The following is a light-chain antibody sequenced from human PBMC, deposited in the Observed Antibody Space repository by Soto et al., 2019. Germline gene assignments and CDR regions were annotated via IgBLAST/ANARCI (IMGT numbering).Light chain of an antibody. Sequence: EIVLTQSPRTLSLSPGEGATLSCRASQSVSSSYLAWYQQKPGQAPRLLIYGASSRATGIPDRFSGSGSGTDFTLTISRLEPEDFAVYYCQQYDSSPKTFGQGTKVDIK. CDR2: GAS. CDR3: QQYDSSPKT. V-gene: IGKV3-20*01. J-gene: IGKJ1*01. CDR1: QSVSSSY.